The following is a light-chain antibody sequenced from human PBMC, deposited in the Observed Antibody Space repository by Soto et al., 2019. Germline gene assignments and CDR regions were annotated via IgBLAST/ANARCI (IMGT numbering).Light chain of an antibody. Sequence: DIQMTQSPSSLSASVGDRVTITCQASQDISNYLNWYQQKPGKAPKLLIYDASTLETGVPSRFRGSGSGTHFTFTISSLQPEDIATYYCQQYDNLPITFGGGTKVEIK. J-gene: IGKJ4*01. CDR3: QQYDNLPIT. CDR2: DAS. CDR1: QDISNY. V-gene: IGKV1-33*01.